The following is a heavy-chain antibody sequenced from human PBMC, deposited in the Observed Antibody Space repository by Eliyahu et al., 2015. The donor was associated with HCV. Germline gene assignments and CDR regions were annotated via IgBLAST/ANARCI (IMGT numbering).Heavy chain of an antibody. CDR2: IYYSGST. D-gene: IGHD3-3*01. V-gene: IGHV4-59*01. J-gene: IGHJ6*02. Sequence: QVQLQESGPGLVKPSETLSLTCTVSGGSISSYYWSWIRQPPGKGLEWIGYIYYSGSTNYNPSLKSRVTISVDTSKNQFSLKLSSVTAADTAVYYCARASHVSVVERFLEKYYGMDVWGQGTTVTVSS. CDR1: GGSISSYY. CDR3: ARASHVSVVERFLEKYYGMDV.